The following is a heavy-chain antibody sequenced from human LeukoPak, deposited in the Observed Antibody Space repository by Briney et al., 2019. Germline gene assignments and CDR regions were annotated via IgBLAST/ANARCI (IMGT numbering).Heavy chain of an antibody. CDR2: IDRRGTT. CDR1: GGSISSNNW. CDR3: AGNYGSGSFDY. V-gene: IGHV4-4*02. J-gene: IGHJ4*02. Sequence: PAETLSLTCAVSGGSISSNNWWSLVRQPPGKGLEWIWEIDRRGTTKYDPSVNSRVTISIDKSRKQFSLKLSSVTATDTAVYYCAGNYGSGSFDYWGQGTLVTVSS. D-gene: IGHD3-10*01.